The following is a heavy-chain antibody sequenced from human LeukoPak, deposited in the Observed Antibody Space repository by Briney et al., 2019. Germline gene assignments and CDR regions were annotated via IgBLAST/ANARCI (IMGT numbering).Heavy chain of an antibody. CDR1: GGSISSRTYY. V-gene: IGHV4-39*01. J-gene: IGHJ6*03. CDR3: ARLWVSYYYYMDV. D-gene: IGHD1-26*01. Sequence: SETLSLTCTVSGGSISSRTYYWGWIRQPPGKGLEWIGSIYYGGSRAYNSSLKSRVTMSVDTSRNQFSLNLSSVTAADTAVYYCARLWVSYYYYMDVWGKGATVTVSS. CDR2: IYYGGSR.